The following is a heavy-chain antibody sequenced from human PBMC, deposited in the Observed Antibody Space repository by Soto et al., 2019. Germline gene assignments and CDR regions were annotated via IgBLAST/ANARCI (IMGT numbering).Heavy chain of an antibody. J-gene: IGHJ3*02. D-gene: IGHD2-21*02. CDR3: ARDLLAYCGGDCYTLDI. Sequence: QVQLVQSGAEVKKPGASVKVSCKASGYTFTSYYMHWVRQAPGQGLEWMGKINPRGGSTSYVKKLQGKFSMTRDTSTSTVYMELSSLRSEDTAVYYGARDLLAYCGGDCYTLDIWGQGTMVTVSS. V-gene: IGHV1-46*04. CDR2: INPRGGST. CDR1: GYTFTSYY.